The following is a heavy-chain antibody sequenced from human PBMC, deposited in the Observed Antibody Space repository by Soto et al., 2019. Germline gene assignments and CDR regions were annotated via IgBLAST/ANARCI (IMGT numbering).Heavy chain of an antibody. D-gene: IGHD3-10*01. J-gene: IGHJ6*02. V-gene: IGHV1-69*01. Sequence: QVQLVQSGAEVKKPGSSVKVSCQASGGTFSSYAISWVRQAPGQGLEWMGGIIPIFGTANYAQKFQGRVTITADESTSTAYMELSSLRSEDTAVYYCARDLITMVRGVRGYYGMDVWGQGTTVTVSS. CDR1: GGTFSSYA. CDR3: ARDLITMVRGVRGYYGMDV. CDR2: IIPIFGTA.